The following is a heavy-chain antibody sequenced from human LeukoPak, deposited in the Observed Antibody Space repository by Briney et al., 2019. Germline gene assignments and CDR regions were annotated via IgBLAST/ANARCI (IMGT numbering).Heavy chain of an antibody. Sequence: PGGALRLSCAASVFTFSSYWMSLGREAAGKGLECGANIKQDGSEKYYVDSVKGRFTISRDNAKKSLYLQMNKLRAEHTAVYYCARVNGWNYYWFDPWGQGTLVTASS. CDR1: VFTFSSYW. CDR2: IKQDGSEK. V-gene: IGHV3-7*01. D-gene: IGHD1-7*01. J-gene: IGHJ5*02. CDR3: ARVNGWNYYWFDP.